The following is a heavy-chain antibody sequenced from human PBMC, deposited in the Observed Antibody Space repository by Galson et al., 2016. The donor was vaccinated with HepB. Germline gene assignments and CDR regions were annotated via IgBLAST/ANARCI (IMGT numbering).Heavy chain of an antibody. CDR2: VSTTSHFI. V-gene: IGHV3-21*01. Sequence: SLRLSCAASGFTFSSYSMKWVRQAPGKGLEWVSSVSTTSHFIYYADSVKGRFTISRDNAKNSLYLQMNSLRAEDTAVYYCARDVPTLQYDFWRGYRWGQGTLVTVSS. D-gene: IGHD3-3*01. CDR3: ARDVPTLQYDFWRGYR. CDR1: GFTFSSYS. J-gene: IGHJ4*02.